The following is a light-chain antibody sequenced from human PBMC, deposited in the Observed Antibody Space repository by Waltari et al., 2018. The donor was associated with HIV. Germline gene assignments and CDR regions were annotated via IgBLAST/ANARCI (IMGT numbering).Light chain of an antibody. Sequence: DIVMTQSPLSLPVTPGEPASISCRSSQSLLPSNGFKYLDWYLQKPGQSPQLLIYLGSNRASGVPDRFSGSGSGTDFTLTISRVEAEDVGVYYCMQALQTPWTFGQGIKVEIK. V-gene: IGKV2-28*01. CDR3: MQALQTPWT. CDR1: QSLLPSNGFKY. CDR2: LGS. J-gene: IGKJ1*01.